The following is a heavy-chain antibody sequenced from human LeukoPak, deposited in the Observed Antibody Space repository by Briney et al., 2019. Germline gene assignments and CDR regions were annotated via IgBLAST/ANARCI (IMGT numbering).Heavy chain of an antibody. D-gene: IGHD5-24*01. J-gene: IGHJ4*02. CDR1: GFTFDDYA. CDR3: AKDSVERAAINHHCDC. Sequence: PGGSLRLSCAASGFTFDDYAMHWVRQAPGKGLEWVSLISASGGRTYYADSVKGRFTISRDNSKNSVYLQMNSLRTDDTALYYCAKDSVERAAINHHCDCWGQGNLVTVSS. CDR2: ISASGGRT. V-gene: IGHV3-43*02.